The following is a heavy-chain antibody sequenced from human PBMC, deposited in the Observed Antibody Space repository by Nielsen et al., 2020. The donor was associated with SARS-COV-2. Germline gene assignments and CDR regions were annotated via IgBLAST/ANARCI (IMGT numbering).Heavy chain of an antibody. J-gene: IGHJ3*02. CDR3: AKSFPPPYAGLDI. V-gene: IGHV3-9*01. Sequence: SLKISCAASGFTFDDYALHWVRQAPGKGLEWVSGISWNSGSIAYADSVKGRFTISRDNAKNSLHLQMNSLRAEDTALYYCAKSFPPPYAGLDIWGQGTMVTVSS. CDR1: GFTFDDYA. CDR2: ISWNSGSI. D-gene: IGHD2-21*01.